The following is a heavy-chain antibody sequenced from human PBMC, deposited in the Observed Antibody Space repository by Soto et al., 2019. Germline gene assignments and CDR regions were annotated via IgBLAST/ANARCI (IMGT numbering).Heavy chain of an antibody. CDR3: AKWNGYGDH. Sequence: EVQLLESGGGLVQPGGSLRLSCAVSGFSFSTYGVNWVRQAPGKGLEWVSGVSGGSGTTHYADSVKGRFTITGDTSKNTVYLQMNSLRVEDTAVYCCAKWNGYGDHWGQGTLVTVSS. J-gene: IGHJ4*02. CDR2: VSGGSGTT. V-gene: IGHV3-23*01. D-gene: IGHD1-1*01. CDR1: GFSFSTYG.